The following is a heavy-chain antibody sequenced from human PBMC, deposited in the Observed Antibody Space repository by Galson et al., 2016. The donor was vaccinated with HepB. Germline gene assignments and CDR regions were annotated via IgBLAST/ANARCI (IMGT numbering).Heavy chain of an antibody. CDR2: IYYRGST. CDR1: SGSVSGSNYY. J-gene: IGHJ6*03. CDR3: ARLRGNYAYMDV. Sequence: EPLSLTCTVSSGSVSGSNYYWGWIRQPPGKGLEWIGSIYYRGSTYYNPSLKSRVTISVDTSKNQFSLKLSSVTAADTAVYYCARLRGNYAYMDVWGKGTTVTVSS. V-gene: IGHV4-39*01.